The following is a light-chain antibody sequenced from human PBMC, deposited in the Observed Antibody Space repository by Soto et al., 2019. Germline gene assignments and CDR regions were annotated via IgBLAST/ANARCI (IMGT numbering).Light chain of an antibody. Sequence: DIQMTQSPSTLSASVRDRVTITCRASQTISSWLAWYQQKPGKAPKLLIYKASNLESGVPSRFSGSGSGTEFTLTISSLQPDDFATYFCQQYNSYVLTFGGGTKVEFK. V-gene: IGKV1-5*03. CDR2: KAS. CDR1: QTISSW. CDR3: QQYNSYVLT. J-gene: IGKJ4*01.